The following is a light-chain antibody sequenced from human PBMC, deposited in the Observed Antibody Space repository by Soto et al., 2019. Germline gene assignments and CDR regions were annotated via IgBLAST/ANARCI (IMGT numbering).Light chain of an antibody. V-gene: IGKV3-20*01. J-gene: IGKJ3*01. Sequence: EIVLTQSPGTLSLSPGEGATLSCRASQGVSSSYLAWYQHKPGQAHRLLIYGASSRASGIPDRFSGSGSGTDFTLTIYRLEPEDFAVYYCQQYGASVTFGPGTKVDLK. CDR2: GAS. CDR1: QGVSSSY. CDR3: QQYGASVT.